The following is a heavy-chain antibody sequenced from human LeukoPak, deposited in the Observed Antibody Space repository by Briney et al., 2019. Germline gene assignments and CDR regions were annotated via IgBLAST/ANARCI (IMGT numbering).Heavy chain of an antibody. CDR3: AKSGTYSSSSGYIDS. D-gene: IGHD6-6*01. Sequence: GRSLSLSCAASGFHFKNYAMHWVRLAPGKGLEWVSSISWNSGIIDYADSVKGRFTLSRDNAKNSLHLQMNSLRAEDTALYYCAKSGTYSSSSGYIDSWGQGTLVTVSS. J-gene: IGHJ4*02. CDR2: ISWNSGII. V-gene: IGHV3-9*01. CDR1: GFHFKNYA.